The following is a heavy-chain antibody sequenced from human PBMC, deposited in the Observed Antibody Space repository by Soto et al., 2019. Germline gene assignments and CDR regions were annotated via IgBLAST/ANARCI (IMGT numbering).Heavy chain of an antibody. D-gene: IGHD3-3*01. Sequence: PSETLSLTCTVSGGSISSGDYYWSWIRQPPGKGLEWIGYIYYSGSTYYNPSLKSRVTISVDTSTNQFSLKLSSVTAADTAGYYCARGYYDFWSGYSRPLLNYSYYGMDVWGQGLTRTVYS. J-gene: IGHJ6*02. V-gene: IGHV4-30-4*01. CDR3: ARGYYDFWSGYSRPLLNYSYYGMDV. CDR1: GGSISSGDYY. CDR2: IYYSGST.